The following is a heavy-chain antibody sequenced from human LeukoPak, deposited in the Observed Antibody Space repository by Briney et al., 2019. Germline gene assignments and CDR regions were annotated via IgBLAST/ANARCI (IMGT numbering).Heavy chain of an antibody. Sequence: GGSLRLSCAASGFTFSGSEMNWVRQAPGKGLEWVSYISTNGRTIYYADSVKGRFTMSRDNAKNSLYLQMNTLRAEDTAVYYCAELGITMIGGVWGKGTTVTISS. J-gene: IGHJ6*04. CDR2: ISTNGRTI. D-gene: IGHD3-10*02. CDR3: AELGITMIGGV. CDR1: GFTFSGSE. V-gene: IGHV3-48*03.